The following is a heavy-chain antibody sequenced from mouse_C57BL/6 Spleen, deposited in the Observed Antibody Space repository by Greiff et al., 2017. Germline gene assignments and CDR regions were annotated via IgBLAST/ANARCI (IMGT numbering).Heavy chain of an antibody. CDR2: INPNYGTT. CDR1: GYSFTDYN. CDR3: ARSGGSSYALDY. V-gene: IGHV1-39*01. D-gene: IGHD1-1*01. Sequence: VHVKQSGPELVKPGASVKISCKASGYSFTDYNMNWVKQSNGKSLEWIGVINPNYGTTSYNQKFKGKATLTVDQSSSTAYMQLNSLTSEDSAVYYCARSGGSSYALDYWGQGTSVTVSS. J-gene: IGHJ4*01.